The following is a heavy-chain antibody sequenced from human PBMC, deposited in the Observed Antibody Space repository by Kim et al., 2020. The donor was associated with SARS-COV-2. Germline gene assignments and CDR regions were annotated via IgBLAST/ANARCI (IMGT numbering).Heavy chain of an antibody. CDR1: GGSFSGYY. CDR2: INHSGST. J-gene: IGHJ3*02. D-gene: IGHD3-22*01. CDR3: ARSRYDSSVTDAFDI. Sequence: SETLSLTCAVYGGSFSGYYWSWIRQPPGKGLEWIGEINHSGSTNYNPSLKSRVTISVDTSKNQFSLKLSSVTAADTAVYYCARSRYDSSVTDAFDIWGQG. V-gene: IGHV4-34*01.